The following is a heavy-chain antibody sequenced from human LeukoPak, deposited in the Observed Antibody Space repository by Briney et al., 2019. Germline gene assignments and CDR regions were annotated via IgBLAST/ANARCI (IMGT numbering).Heavy chain of an antibody. CDR2: INHSGST. J-gene: IGHJ4*02. V-gene: IGHV4-34*01. Sequence: SETLSLTCAVYGGSFSGYYWSWIRQPPGKGLEWIGEINHSGSTNYNPSLKSRATISVDTSKNQFSLKLSSVTAADTAVYYCARRRSYTRYCSSTSCKGSPYFDYWGQGTLVTVSS. CDR1: GGSFSGYY. CDR3: ARRRSYTRYCSSTSCKGSPYFDY. D-gene: IGHD2-2*01.